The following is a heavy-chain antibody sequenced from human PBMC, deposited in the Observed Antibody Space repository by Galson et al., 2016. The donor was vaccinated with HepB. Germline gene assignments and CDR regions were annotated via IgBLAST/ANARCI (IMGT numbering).Heavy chain of an antibody. CDR1: SGAISVYY. CDR2: VFRDGST. J-gene: IGHJ3*01. Sequence: SETLSLTCTVSSGAISVYYWTWIRQSPGKGLEWIGYVFRDGSTDYNPSLNSRVTMSLDTSRNRFSLRLNSVTGADTAVCYCVKVSGGGMFDRWGQGIMGTDSS. V-gene: IGHV4-59*01. D-gene: IGHD3-16*01. CDR3: VKVSGGGMFDR.